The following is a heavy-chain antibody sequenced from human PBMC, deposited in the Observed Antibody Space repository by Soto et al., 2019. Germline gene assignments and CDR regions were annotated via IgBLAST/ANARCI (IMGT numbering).Heavy chain of an antibody. J-gene: IGHJ2*01. CDR3: ARDQLDIEVVPPARDHPFVSYFDL. V-gene: IGHV3-33*01. CDR2: IWYDGSTK. CDR1: GFTFSRYG. D-gene: IGHD2-2*01. Sequence: GGSLRLSCGASGFTFSRYGMHWVRQAPGKGVEWVAVIWYDGSTKYYGDSVKGRFTISRDNPKNTLYLQMNSLRADDTAVYYCARDQLDIEVVPPARDHPFVSYFDLWGRGTLVTVSS.